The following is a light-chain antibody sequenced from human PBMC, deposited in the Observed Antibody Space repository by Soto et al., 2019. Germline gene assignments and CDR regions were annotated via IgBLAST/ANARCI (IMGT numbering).Light chain of an antibody. CDR3: QQYDDYWT. Sequence: DIQMTQSPSTLSASVGDRVTITCRASQSISTWLAWYQQKPGKAPKLLIYKASSLESGVPPRFSGSGSGTEFTLTISSLQPDDSATYYCQQYDDYWTFGQGTKVEIK. CDR2: KAS. CDR1: QSISTW. J-gene: IGKJ1*01. V-gene: IGKV1-5*03.